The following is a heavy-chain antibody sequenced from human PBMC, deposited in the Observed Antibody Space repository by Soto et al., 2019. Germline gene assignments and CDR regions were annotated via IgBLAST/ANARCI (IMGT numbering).Heavy chain of an antibody. Sequence: QVQLVQSGAEVRKPGSSVKVSCKASGGTFSTSVITWVRQAPGQGLDWVGGIIPIFGSTNYAQKFQGRVTITADESTSTAYMKLSILTSEDTAVYYCARDGDLRSDFWSGPLGGGWFDPWGQGTLVTVSS. CDR3: ARDGDLRSDFWSGPLGGGWFDP. CDR1: GGTFSTSV. J-gene: IGHJ5*02. CDR2: IIPIFGST. D-gene: IGHD3-3*01. V-gene: IGHV1-69*12.